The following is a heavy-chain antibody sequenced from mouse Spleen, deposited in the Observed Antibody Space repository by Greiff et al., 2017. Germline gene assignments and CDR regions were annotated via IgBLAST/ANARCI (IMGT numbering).Heavy chain of an antibody. CDR1: GYSITSGYY. V-gene: IGHV3-6*01. J-gene: IGHJ3*01. CDR2: ISYDGSN. D-gene: IGHD3-1*01. CDR3: ARQLGSAWFAY. Sequence: VQLQQSGPGLVKPSQSLSLTCSVTGYSITSGYYWNWIRQFPGNKLEWMGYISYDGSNNYNPSLKNRISITRDTSKNQFFLKLNSVTTEDTATYYCARQLGSAWFAYWGQGTLVTVSA.